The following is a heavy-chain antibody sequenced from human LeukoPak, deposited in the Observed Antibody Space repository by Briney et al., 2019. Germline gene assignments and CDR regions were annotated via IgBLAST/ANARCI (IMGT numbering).Heavy chain of an antibody. CDR1: GFIFSNYG. CDR3: ARDDFAGDSSGYIDY. D-gene: IGHD3-22*01. V-gene: IGHV3-33*01. Sequence: GRSLRLSCAASGFIFSNYGMHWVRQAPGKGLEWVAVIWFDGSNRYHADAVEGRFTISRDNSKNTLYLQMSSLRAEDTALYYCARDDFAGDSSGYIDYWGQGTLVTVSS. J-gene: IGHJ4*02. CDR2: IWFDGSNR.